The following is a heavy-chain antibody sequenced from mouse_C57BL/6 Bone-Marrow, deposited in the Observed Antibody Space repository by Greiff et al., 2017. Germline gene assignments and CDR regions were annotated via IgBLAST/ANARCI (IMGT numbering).Heavy chain of an antibody. CDR1: GYTFTSYG. D-gene: IGHD1-1*01. Sequence: QVQLKESGAELARPGASVKLSCKASGYTFTSYGLSWVKQRTGQGLEWIGEIYPRSGNTYYNEKFKGKATLTADKSSSTAYMELRSLTSEDSAVYFCARRITRNFFDYWGQGTTLTVSS. J-gene: IGHJ2*01. CDR3: ARRITRNFFDY. CDR2: IYPRSGNT. V-gene: IGHV1-81*01.